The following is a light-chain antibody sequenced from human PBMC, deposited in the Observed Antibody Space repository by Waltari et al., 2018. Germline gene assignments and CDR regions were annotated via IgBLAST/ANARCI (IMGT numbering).Light chain of an antibody. CDR3: QQSYSTPRFT. Sequence: DLQMTQYPSSLSPSVGDRVPITCRASQSISSYLNWYQQKPGKAPKLLIYAASSLQSGVPSRFSGSGSGTDFTLTISSLQPEDFATYYCQQSYSTPRFTFGPGTKVDIK. CDR1: QSISSY. J-gene: IGKJ3*01. V-gene: IGKV1-39*01. CDR2: AAS.